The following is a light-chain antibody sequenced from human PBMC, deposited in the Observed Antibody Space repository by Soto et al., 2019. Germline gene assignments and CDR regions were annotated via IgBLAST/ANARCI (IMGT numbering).Light chain of an antibody. CDR2: EVS. CDR1: SSDVGGFNY. CDR3: SSRTTSSTVYV. Sequence: QSALTQPDSVSGSPGQSITISCTGTSSDVGGFNYVSWYQQHPGKAPKLMIYEVSNRPSGVSNRFSGSKSGNTAPLTISGLQAEDEANYFCSSRTTSSTVYVFGTGTKVTVL. J-gene: IGLJ1*01. V-gene: IGLV2-14*03.